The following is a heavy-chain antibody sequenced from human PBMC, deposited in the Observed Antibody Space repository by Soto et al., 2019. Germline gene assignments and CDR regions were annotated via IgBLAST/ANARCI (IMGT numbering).Heavy chain of an antibody. Sequence: SXTLSLTCAISGDSVSSNSAAWNWIRQAPSRGLEGRGRTYYRSKWYNDYAVSVKSRITINPGTPKNQFSLQLNSVTPEDTAVYYCARDRGDYIWWSYRYNAFDIWGQGTMVTVSS. V-gene: IGHV6-1*01. J-gene: IGHJ3*02. CDR2: TYYRSKWYN. D-gene: IGHD3-16*02. CDR3: ARDRGDYIWWSYRYNAFDI. CDR1: GDSVSSNSAA.